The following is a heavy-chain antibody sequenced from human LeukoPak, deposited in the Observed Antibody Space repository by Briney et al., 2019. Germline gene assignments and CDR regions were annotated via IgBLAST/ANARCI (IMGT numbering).Heavy chain of an antibody. D-gene: IGHD2-15*01. J-gene: IGHJ4*02. CDR1: GYTFTNSH. Sequence: ASVKVSCKASGYTFTNSHIHWVRQAPGQGLEWMGIINPSTGSTTYAQKFQDRVTMTTDMSTSTVHMELSSLRSEDTAVYHCARGLCSGGNCYPYFDSWGQGTLVTVSS. CDR3: ARGLCSGGNCYPYFDS. CDR2: INPSTGST. V-gene: IGHV1-46*01.